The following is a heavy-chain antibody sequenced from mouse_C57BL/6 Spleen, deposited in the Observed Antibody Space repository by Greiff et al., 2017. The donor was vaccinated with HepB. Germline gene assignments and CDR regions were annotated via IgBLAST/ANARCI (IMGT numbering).Heavy chain of an antibody. Sequence: VQVVESGAELVKPGASVKISCKASGYAFSSYWMNWVKQRPGKGLEWIGQIYPGDGDTNYNGKFKGKATLTADKSSSTAYMQLSRLTSEDSAVYFCARFLITTGYFDVWGTGTTVTVSS. D-gene: IGHD1-1*01. V-gene: IGHV1-80*01. CDR3: ARFLITTGYFDV. CDR1: GYAFSSYW. CDR2: IYPGDGDT. J-gene: IGHJ1*03.